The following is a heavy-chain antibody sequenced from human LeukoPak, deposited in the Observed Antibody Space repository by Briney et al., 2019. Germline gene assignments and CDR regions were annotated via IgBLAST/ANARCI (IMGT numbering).Heavy chain of an antibody. CDR3: ARESGSSFPSTFDY. CDR1: GGTFTSYA. Sequence: ASVKVSCKASGGTFTSYAISWVAQAPRQGLEWMAGIFPIFGTANYAQKFQGRVTLTADESTSTAYMELSSLRSEDTAVSYCARESGSSFPSTFDYWGPVTPVTVSS. V-gene: IGHV1-69*13. J-gene: IGHJ4*01. D-gene: IGHD1-26*01. CDR2: IFPIFGTA.